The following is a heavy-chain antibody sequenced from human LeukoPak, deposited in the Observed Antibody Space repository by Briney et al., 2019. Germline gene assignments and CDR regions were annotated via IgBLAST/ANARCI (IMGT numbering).Heavy chain of an antibody. CDR3: ARGETTYYDILTGYSFDY. V-gene: IGHV3-74*01. D-gene: IGHD3-9*01. CDR2: INSDGSST. Sequence: GSLRLSCAASGFTFSSYWMHWVRQAPGKGLVWVSRINSDGSSTNYADSVKGRFTISRDNAKNTLYLQMNSLRAEDTAVYYCARGETTYYDILTGYSFDYWGQGTLVTVSS. CDR1: GFTFSSYW. J-gene: IGHJ4*02.